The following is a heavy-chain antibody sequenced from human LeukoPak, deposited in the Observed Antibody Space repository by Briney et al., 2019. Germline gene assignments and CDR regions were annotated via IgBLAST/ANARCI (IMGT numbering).Heavy chain of an antibody. J-gene: IGHJ6*03. CDR3: AREAGPGYYYMDV. Sequence: GGSLRLSCAASGFTFSSYSMNWVRQAPGKGLEWVSSISSSSSYIYYADSVRGRFTISRGNAKNSLYLQMNSLRAEDTAVYYCAREAGPGYYYMDVWGKGTTVTVSS. CDR1: GFTFSSYS. D-gene: IGHD3-10*01. CDR2: ISSSSSYI. V-gene: IGHV3-21*01.